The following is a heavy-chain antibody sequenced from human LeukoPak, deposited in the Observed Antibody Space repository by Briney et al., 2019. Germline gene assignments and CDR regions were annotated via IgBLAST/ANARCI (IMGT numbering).Heavy chain of an antibody. CDR3: ARDSSYDYYYDSSGYYSSDFDY. V-gene: IGHV3-21*01. CDR2: ISSSSSYI. J-gene: IGHJ4*02. CDR1: GFTFSSYS. Sequence: PGGSLRLSCAASGFTFSSYSMNWVRRAPGKGLEWVSSISSSSSYIYYADSVKGRFTISRDNAKNSLYLQMNSLRAEDTAVYYCARDSSYDYYYDSSGYYSSDFDYWGQGTLVTVSS. D-gene: IGHD3-22*01.